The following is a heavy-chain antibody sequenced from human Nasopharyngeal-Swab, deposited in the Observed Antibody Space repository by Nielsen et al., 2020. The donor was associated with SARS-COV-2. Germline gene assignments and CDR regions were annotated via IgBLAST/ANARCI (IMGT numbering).Heavy chain of an antibody. CDR1: GFTFSSYD. J-gene: IGHJ5*02. CDR3: ARAGHIVVVPAALHSSSSNRPLGT. V-gene: IGHV3-13*01. CDR2: IGTAGDT. Sequence: GESLKISCAASGFTFSSYDMHWVRQATGKGLEWVSAIGTAGDTYYPGSVKGRFTISRENAKNSLYLQMNSLRAEDTAVYYCARAGHIVVVPAALHSSSSNRPLGTWGQGTLVTVSS. D-gene: IGHD2-2*01.